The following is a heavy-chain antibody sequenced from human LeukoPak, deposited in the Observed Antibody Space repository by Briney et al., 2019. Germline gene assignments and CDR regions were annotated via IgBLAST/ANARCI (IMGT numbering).Heavy chain of an antibody. V-gene: IGHV1-18*01. D-gene: IGHD3-10*01. CDR3: ARHQRVDYYGSGSSFDY. Sequence: RASVNVSCTASGYTFTSYGISWVRQAPGQGLEWMGWISAYNGNTNYAQKLQGRVTMTTDTSTSTAYMELRSLRSDNTAVYYCARHQRVDYYGSGSSFDYWGRGTLVTVSS. J-gene: IGHJ4*02. CDR1: GYTFTSYG. CDR2: ISAYNGNT.